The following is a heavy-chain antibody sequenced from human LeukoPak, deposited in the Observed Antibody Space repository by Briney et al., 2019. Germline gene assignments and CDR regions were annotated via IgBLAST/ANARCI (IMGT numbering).Heavy chain of an antibody. CDR1: GFTFSSYG. J-gene: IGHJ4*02. D-gene: IGHD4-17*01. V-gene: IGHV4-4*02. Sequence: GSLRLSCAASGFTFSSYGMHWVRQPPGKGLEWIGEIYHSGSTNYDPSLKSRVTISVDKSKNQFSLKLSSVTAADTAVYYCARQKRIRDYGDSFDYWGQGTLVTVSS. CDR3: ARQKRIRDYGDSFDY. CDR2: IYHSGST.